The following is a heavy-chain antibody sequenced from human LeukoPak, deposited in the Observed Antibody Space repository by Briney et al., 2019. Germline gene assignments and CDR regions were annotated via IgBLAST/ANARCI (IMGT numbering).Heavy chain of an antibody. D-gene: IGHD2/OR15-2a*01. CDR1: GFTLSSYG. V-gene: IGHV3-30*18. CDR3: AKDREYLDY. Sequence: GRSLRLSCAASGFTLSSYGMHWVRQAPGKGLEWVAVISYDGSNKYYADSVKGRFTISRDNSKNTLYLQMNSLRAEDTAVYYCAKDREYLDYWGQGTLVTVSS. J-gene: IGHJ4*02. CDR2: ISYDGSNK.